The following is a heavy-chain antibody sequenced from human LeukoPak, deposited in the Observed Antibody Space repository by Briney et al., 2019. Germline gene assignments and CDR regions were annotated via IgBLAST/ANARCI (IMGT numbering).Heavy chain of an antibody. CDR3: ARDPTRYDFWSGYFDY. Sequence: ASVKVSCKASGYTFTSYYMHWVRQAPGQGLEWMGIINPSGGSTSYAQKFQGRVTMTRDTSTSTDYMELSSLRSEDTAVYYCARDPTRYDFWSGYFDYWGQGTLVTVSS. CDR2: INPSGGST. J-gene: IGHJ4*02. D-gene: IGHD3-3*01. V-gene: IGHV1-46*01. CDR1: GYTFTSYY.